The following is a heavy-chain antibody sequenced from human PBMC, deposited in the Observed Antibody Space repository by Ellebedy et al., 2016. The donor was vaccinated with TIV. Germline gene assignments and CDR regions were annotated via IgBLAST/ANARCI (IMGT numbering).Heavy chain of an antibody. D-gene: IGHD5-12*01. J-gene: IGHJ6*02. CDR3: ARDGGHSEYELRGHEYYAMDV. CDR2: INAGNGNT. V-gene: IGHV1-3*01. CDR1: GYTFTSYT. Sequence: AASVKVSCKASGYTFTSYTMHWVRQAPGQRLEWMGWINAGNGNTKYSQKFRGSVTITRDTSASTAYMELSSLRSEDTAVYYCARDGGHSEYELRGHEYYAMDVWGQGTTVIVSS.